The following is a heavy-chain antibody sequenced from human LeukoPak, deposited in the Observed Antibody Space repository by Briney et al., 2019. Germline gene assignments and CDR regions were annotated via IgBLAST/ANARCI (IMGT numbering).Heavy chain of an antibody. CDR1: GYTFTSYD. V-gene: IGHV1-8*01. CDR3: ARGARVVPASIGY. D-gene: IGHD2-2*02. J-gene: IGHJ4*02. CDR2: MNPNSGDT. Sequence: ASVKVSCKASGYTFTSYDIYWVRQTTGQGLEWMGWMNPNSGDTGYAQKFQGRVTMTRDTSISTAYMELSRLRSDDTAIYHCARGARVVPASIGYWGQGTLVTVSS.